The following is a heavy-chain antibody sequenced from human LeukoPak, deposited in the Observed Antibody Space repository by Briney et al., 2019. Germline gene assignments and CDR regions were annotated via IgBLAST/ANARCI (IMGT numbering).Heavy chain of an antibody. J-gene: IGHJ4*02. Sequence: GWSLRLSCAASRCTVSSDFMSWVRQAPGKGLEWVSLINSGGITYYADSVKGRFTISRDNSKNMLYLQMNSLRAEDTAVYYCVYLRGHYWGQGTLVTVSS. CDR2: INSGGIT. V-gene: IGHV3-53*01. D-gene: IGHD3-10*02. CDR1: RCTVSSDF. CDR3: VYLRGHY.